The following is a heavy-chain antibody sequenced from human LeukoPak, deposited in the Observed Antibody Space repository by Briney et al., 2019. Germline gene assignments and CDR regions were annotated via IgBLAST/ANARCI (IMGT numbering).Heavy chain of an antibody. CDR1: GGSISSYY. D-gene: IGHD2-2*01. Sequence: PSETLSLTCTVSGGSISSYYWSWIRQPPGKGLEWIGYIYYSGSTNYNPSLKSRVTISVDTSKNQFSLKLSSVTAADTAVYYCARVVVVPAAKMHAFDIWGQGTMVTVSS. J-gene: IGHJ3*02. V-gene: IGHV4-59*12. CDR2: IYYSGST. CDR3: ARVVVVPAAKMHAFDI.